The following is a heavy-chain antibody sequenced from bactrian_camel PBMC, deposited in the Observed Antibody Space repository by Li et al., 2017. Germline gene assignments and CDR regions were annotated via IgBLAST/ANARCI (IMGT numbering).Heavy chain of an antibody. CDR1: GFTFDDSD. V-gene: IGHV3S63*01. CDR3: TNGGLWAVFPY. CDR2: ISRDGTA. J-gene: IGHJ4*01. D-gene: IGHD5*01. Sequence: HVQLVESGGGSVQAGETLRLSCTASGFTFDDSDMSWYRLTSGIQCELVSSISRDGTAYYVDSLKGRFTISRDNAKNTVYVQLNGLKTEDMAMYYCTNGGLWAVFPYWGQGTQVTVS.